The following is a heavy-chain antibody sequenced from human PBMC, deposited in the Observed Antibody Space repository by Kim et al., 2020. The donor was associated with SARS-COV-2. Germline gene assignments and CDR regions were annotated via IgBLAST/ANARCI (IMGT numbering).Heavy chain of an antibody. CDR1: GGSFSGYY. V-gene: IGHV4-34*01. CDR3: ARGQAAGTGWFDP. CDR2: INHSGST. D-gene: IGHD6-13*01. J-gene: IGHJ5*02. Sequence: SETLSLTCAVYGGSFSGYYWSWIRQPPGKGLEWIGEINHSGSTNYNPSLKSRVTISVDTSKNQFSLKLSSVTAADTAVYYCARGQAAGTGWFDPWGQGTLVTVSS.